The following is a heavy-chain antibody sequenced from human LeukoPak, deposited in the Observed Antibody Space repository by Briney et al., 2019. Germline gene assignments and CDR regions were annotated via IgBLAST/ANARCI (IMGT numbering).Heavy chain of an antibody. CDR2: IYYSGST. V-gene: IGHV4-39*07. Sequence: SETLSLTCTVSGGSISSSSYYWGWIRQPPGKGLEWIGSIYYSGSTYYNPSLKSRVTISVDTSKNQFSLKLSSVTAADTAVYYCARRITMVRGVVGYYYMDVWAKGPRSPSP. J-gene: IGHJ6*03. CDR3: ARRITMVRGVVGYYYMDV. CDR1: GGSISSSSYY. D-gene: IGHD3-10*01.